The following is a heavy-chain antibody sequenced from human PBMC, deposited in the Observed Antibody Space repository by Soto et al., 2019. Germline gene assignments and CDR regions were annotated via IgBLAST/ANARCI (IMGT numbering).Heavy chain of an antibody. CDR3: ATIPATTILTDY. Sequence: QLHLQESGPGLVKPSETLSLTCTVSGGSITSSYYWGWIRQPPGKGLEWIGSIYYSWSTYYNPSLNSRVTIPVDTSKNQFSLKLSSVTAADTAVYYCATIPATTILTDYWGQGTLVSVSS. CDR1: GGSITSSYY. J-gene: IGHJ4*02. V-gene: IGHV4-39*01. D-gene: IGHD2-2*02. CDR2: IYYSWST.